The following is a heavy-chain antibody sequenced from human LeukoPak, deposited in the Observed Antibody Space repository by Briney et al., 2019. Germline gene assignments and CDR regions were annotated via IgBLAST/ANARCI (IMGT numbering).Heavy chain of an antibody. CDR2: IYQSGNT. CDR1: GGSISSDY. D-gene: IGHD3-10*01. CDR3: ARGPGGPGMYYFDY. V-gene: IGHV4-59*12. J-gene: IGHJ4*02. Sequence: SETLTLTCTVSGGSISSDYWSWIRQSPGKGLEWIGYIYQSGNTYYNPSLNSRVTMSVDRSKNHFSLTLNSVTAADTAVYYCARGPGGPGMYYFDYWGQGTLVTVSS.